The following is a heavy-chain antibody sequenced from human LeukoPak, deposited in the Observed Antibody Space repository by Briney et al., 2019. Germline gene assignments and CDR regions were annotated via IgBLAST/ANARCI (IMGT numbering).Heavy chain of an antibody. J-gene: IGHJ4*02. Sequence: GSSVKVSCKASGGTFSSYAISWVRQAPGQGLEWMGGIIPIFGTANYAQKFQGRVTITADESTSTAYMELSSLRSEDTAVYYCARLNSPVGGAVAGPFDYWGQGTLVTVSS. D-gene: IGHD6-19*01. V-gene: IGHV1-69*01. CDR1: GGTFSSYA. CDR2: IIPIFGTA. CDR3: ARLNSPVGGAVAGPFDY.